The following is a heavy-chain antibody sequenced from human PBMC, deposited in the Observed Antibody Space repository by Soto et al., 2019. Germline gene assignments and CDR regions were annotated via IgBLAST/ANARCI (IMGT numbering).Heavy chain of an antibody. J-gene: IGHJ4*02. D-gene: IGHD6-6*01. CDR3: ARKEYRSSTTRDY. Sequence: VGSLRLSCAASGLPFDTYGMHWVRQAPGKGLEWVAVISNVGSNKYYADSVKGRFTVSRDNSKNTLYLQMNSLRAEDTAVYYWARKEYRSSTTRDYCGQGILVTVSS. V-gene: IGHV3-30*03. CDR2: ISNVGSNK. CDR1: GLPFDTYG.